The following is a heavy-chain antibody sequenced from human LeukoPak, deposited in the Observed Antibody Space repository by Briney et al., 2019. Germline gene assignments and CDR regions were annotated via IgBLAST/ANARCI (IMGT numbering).Heavy chain of an antibody. CDR3: ARDSEQWLVRVFDY. Sequence: PGGSLRLSCAASGFTFSDHFMDWVRQAPGKGLEWVANIKQDGSEKYYVDSVKGRFTISRDNAKNSLYLQMNSLRAEDTAVYYCARDSEQWLVRVFDYWGQGTLVTVSS. V-gene: IGHV3-7*03. J-gene: IGHJ4*02. CDR2: IKQDGSEK. CDR1: GFTFSDHF. D-gene: IGHD6-19*01.